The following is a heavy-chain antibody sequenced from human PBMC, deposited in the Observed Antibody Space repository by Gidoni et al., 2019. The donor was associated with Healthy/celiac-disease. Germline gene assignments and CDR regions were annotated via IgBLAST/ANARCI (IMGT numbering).Heavy chain of an antibody. CDR1: GGTFSSYA. CDR2: IIPIFGTA. D-gene: IGHD2-2*01. V-gene: IGHV1-69*01. Sequence: QVQLVQSGAEVKKRGSSVKVSCKASGGTFSSYAIRWVRQAPGQGLEWMGGIIPIFGTANYAQKFQGRVTITADESTSTAYMELSSLSSEDTAVYYCARALVVPAAMPATIYGMDVWGQGTTVTVSS. CDR3: ARALVVPAAMPATIYGMDV. J-gene: IGHJ6*02.